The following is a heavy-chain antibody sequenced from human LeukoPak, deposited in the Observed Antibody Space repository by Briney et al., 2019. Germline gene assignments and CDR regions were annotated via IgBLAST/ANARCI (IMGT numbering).Heavy chain of an antibody. Sequence: GGSLRLSCAASGFTFSSYWMHWVRQAPGKGLVWVSRINSDGSSTSYADSVKGRFTISRDNAKNTLYLQMNSLRAEDTAVYYCAREYYDRGFDYWGQGTLVTVSS. CDR3: AREYYDRGFDY. D-gene: IGHD3-9*01. J-gene: IGHJ4*02. CDR1: GFTFSSYW. CDR2: INSDGSST. V-gene: IGHV3-74*01.